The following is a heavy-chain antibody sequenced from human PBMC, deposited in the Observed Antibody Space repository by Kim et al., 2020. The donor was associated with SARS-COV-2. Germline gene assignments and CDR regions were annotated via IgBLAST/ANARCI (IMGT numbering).Heavy chain of an antibody. Sequence: ASVKVSCKASGYTFTSYYMHWVRQAPGQGLEWMGIINPSGGSTSYAQKFQGRVTMTRDTSTSTVYMELSSLRSEDTAMYYCARGEGGYCSGGSCSYYYYGMDVWGQGTTVTVSS. V-gene: IGHV1-46*01. J-gene: IGHJ6*02. CDR1: GYTFTSYY. D-gene: IGHD2-15*01. CDR3: ARGEGGYCSGGSCSYYYYGMDV. CDR2: INPSGGST.